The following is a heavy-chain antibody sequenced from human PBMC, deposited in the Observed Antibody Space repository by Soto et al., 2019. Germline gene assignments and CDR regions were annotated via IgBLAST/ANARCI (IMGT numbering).Heavy chain of an antibody. J-gene: IGHJ6*03. Sequence: GGSLRLSCAASGFTFSSYSMNWVRQAPGKGLEWVSYISSSSSTIYYADSVKGRFTISRDNAKNSLYLQMNSLRAEDTAVYYCARDMGGIHYYYMDVWGKGTTVTVSS. CDR3: ARDMGGIHYYYMDV. CDR1: GFTFSSYS. V-gene: IGHV3-48*04. CDR2: ISSSSSTI. D-gene: IGHD1-26*01.